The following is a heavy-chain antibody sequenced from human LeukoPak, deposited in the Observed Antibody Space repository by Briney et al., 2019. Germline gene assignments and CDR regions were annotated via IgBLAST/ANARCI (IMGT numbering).Heavy chain of an antibody. Sequence: VASVKVSCKASGYTFTSYGISWVRQAPGQGLEWMGWISAYNGNTNYAQKLQGRVTMTTDTSTSTAYMELRSLRSDDTAVYYCARDQLLWFGELSAYWGQGTLVTVSS. CDR3: ARDQLLWFGELSAY. D-gene: IGHD3-10*01. CDR2: ISAYNGNT. CDR1: GYTFTSYG. V-gene: IGHV1-18*01. J-gene: IGHJ4*02.